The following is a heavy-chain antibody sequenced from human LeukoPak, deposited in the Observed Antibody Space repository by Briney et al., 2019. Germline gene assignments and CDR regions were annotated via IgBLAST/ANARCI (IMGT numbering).Heavy chain of an antibody. J-gene: IGHJ4*02. CDR3: AKSRGATIGQDYFDY. CDR2: ISWNSGSI. CDR1: GFTVSSNY. D-gene: IGHD1-26*01. V-gene: IGHV3-9*03. Sequence: PGGSLRLSCAASGFTVSSNYMSWVRQAPGKGLEWVSGISWNSGSIGYADSVKGRFTISRDNAKNSLYLQMNSLRAEDMALYYCAKSRGATIGQDYFDYWGQGTLVTVSS.